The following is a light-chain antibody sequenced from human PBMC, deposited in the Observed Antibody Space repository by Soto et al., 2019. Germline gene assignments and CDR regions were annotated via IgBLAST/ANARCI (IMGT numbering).Light chain of an antibody. CDR3: CSYAGSYSYL. J-gene: IGLJ1*01. Sequence: QSVLTQPRSVSGSPGQSVTISRTGTSSDVGGYNYVSWYQQHPGKAPKLMIYDVSKRPSGVPDRFSGSKSGNTASLTISGLQAEDEADYYCCSYAGSYSYLFGTGTKV. CDR2: DVS. V-gene: IGLV2-11*01. CDR1: SSDVGGYNY.